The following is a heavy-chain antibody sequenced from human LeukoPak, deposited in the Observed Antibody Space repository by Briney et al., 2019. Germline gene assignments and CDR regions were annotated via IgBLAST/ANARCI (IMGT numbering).Heavy chain of an antibody. CDR2: IYYSGST. CDR1: GGSISSGGYY. D-gene: IGHD6-13*01. Sequence: PSETLSLTCTVSGGSISSGGYYWSWIRQHPGKGLEWIGYIYYSGSTYYNPSLKSRVTISVDTSKNQFSLKLSSVTAADTAVYYCARDWGGSSWSEVQYNWFDPWGQGTLVTVSS. J-gene: IGHJ5*02. V-gene: IGHV4-31*03. CDR3: ARDWGGSSWSEVQYNWFDP.